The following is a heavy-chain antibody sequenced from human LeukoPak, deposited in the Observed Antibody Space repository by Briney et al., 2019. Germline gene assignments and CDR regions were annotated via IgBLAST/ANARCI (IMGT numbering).Heavy chain of an antibody. CDR1: GGSISSGGYY. J-gene: IGHJ4*02. V-gene: IGHV4-30-2*01. Sequence: SETLSLTCTVSGGSISSGGYYWSWIRQPPGKGLEWIGYIYHSGSTYYNPSLKSRVTISVDRSKNQFSLKLSSVTAADTAVYYCARVEYSSSSPTFDYWGQGTLVTVSS. D-gene: IGHD6-6*01. CDR2: IYHSGST. CDR3: ARVEYSSSSPTFDY.